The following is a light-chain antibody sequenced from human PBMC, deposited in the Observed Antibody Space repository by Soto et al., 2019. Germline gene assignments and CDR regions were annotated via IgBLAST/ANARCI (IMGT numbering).Light chain of an antibody. CDR3: QSYDSSLSGYV. CDR1: SSNIGAGYD. CDR2: GNS. Sequence: QPVLTQPPSVSGAPGQRVTISCTGSSSNIGAGYDVQWYQQFPGTAPKLLIYGNSNRPSGVPDRFSGSKSGTSASLAITGLQAEDEADYYCQSYDSSLSGYVFGTGTKLTVL. V-gene: IGLV1-40*01. J-gene: IGLJ1*01.